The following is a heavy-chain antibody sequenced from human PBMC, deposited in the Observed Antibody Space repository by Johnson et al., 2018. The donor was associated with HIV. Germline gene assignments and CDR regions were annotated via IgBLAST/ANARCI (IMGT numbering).Heavy chain of an antibody. J-gene: IGHJ3*02. Sequence: QVQLLESGGGVVQPGRSLRLSCAASGFTFSNYGMHWVRQAPGKGLEWVAVIWYDGSNKYYADSVKGRFTISIDNSKNTLYLHMNSLSAEDTAVYYCAKDQFGIAVALADAFDIWGQGTMVTVSS. CDR1: GFTFSNYG. D-gene: IGHD6-19*01. V-gene: IGHV3-33*06. CDR3: AKDQFGIAVALADAFDI. CDR2: IWYDGSNK.